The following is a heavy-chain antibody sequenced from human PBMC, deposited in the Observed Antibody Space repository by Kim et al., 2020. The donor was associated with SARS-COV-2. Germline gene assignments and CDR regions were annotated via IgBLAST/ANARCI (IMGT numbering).Heavy chain of an antibody. V-gene: IGHV1-46*01. Sequence: ASVKVSCKASGYTFTSYYMHWVRQAPGQGLEWMGIINPSGGSTSYAQKFQGRVTMTRDTSTSTVYMELSSLRSEDTAVYYCARDGSGYYYVLGYYYGMDVWGQGTTVTVSS. CDR1: GYTFTSYY. CDR2: INPSGGST. D-gene: IGHD3-22*01. CDR3: ARDGSGYYYVLGYYYGMDV. J-gene: IGHJ6*02.